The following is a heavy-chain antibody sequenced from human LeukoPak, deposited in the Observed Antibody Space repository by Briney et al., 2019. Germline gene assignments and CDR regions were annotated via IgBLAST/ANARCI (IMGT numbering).Heavy chain of an antibody. Sequence: GGSLRLSCEASGFTFDDYGMSWVRQAPGKGLEWVCDINWNGVYTNYADSVRGRFTVSRDNARNSLSLQMNSLGAEDTAVYYCASIVGATADYWGQGTLVTVSS. J-gene: IGHJ4*02. V-gene: IGHV3-20*04. CDR2: INWNGVYT. CDR1: GFTFDDYG. D-gene: IGHD1-26*01. CDR3: ASIVGATADY.